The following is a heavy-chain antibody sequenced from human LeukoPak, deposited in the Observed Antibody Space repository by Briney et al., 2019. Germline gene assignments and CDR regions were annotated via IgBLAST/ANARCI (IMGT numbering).Heavy chain of an antibody. J-gene: IGHJ5*02. Sequence: LVKVSCKASGGTFSSYAISWVRQAPGQGLEWMGRIIPILGIANYAQKFQGRVTITADKSTSTAYMELSSLRSEDTAVYYCARETYSSSTPRKNWFDPWGQGTLVTVSS. CDR2: IIPILGIA. V-gene: IGHV1-69*04. CDR1: GGTFSSYA. D-gene: IGHD6-6*01. CDR3: ARETYSSSTPRKNWFDP.